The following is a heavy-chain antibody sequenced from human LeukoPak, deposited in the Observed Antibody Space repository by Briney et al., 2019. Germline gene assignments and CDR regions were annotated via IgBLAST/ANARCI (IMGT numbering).Heavy chain of an antibody. CDR1: GYTFTSYY. V-gene: IGHV1-46*01. D-gene: IGHD6-19*01. CDR2: INPSGGST. Sequence: GASVKVSCKASGYTFTSYYMHWVRQAPGQGLEWMGIINPSGGSTSYAQKFQGRVTMTRDTSTSTVYMELSSLRSEDTAVYYCARDSDGGGWLAYNWFDPWGQGTLVTVSS. CDR3: ARDSDGGGWLAYNWFDP. J-gene: IGHJ5*02.